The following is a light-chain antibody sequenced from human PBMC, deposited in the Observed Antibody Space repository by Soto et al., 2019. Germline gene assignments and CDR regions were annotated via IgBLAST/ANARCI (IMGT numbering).Light chain of an antibody. CDR3: QQYGSSPRT. Sequence: ETVLTQSPATLSLSPGERATLSCGASQSVSNSYLAWYQQKPGLAPRLLIYDASSRATGIPDRFSGSGSGTDFTLTISRLEPEDFAVYYCQQYGSSPRTFGGGTKVDIK. CDR1: QSVSNSY. V-gene: IGKV3D-20*01. CDR2: DAS. J-gene: IGKJ4*01.